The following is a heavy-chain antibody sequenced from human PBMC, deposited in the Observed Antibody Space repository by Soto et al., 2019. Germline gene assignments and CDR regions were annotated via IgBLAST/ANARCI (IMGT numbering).Heavy chain of an antibody. J-gene: IGHJ4*02. CDR3: ARGSCSSTACYHFDY. Sequence: QVQLVQSGAEVKKPGASVKVSCKPSGYTFTSYGIHWVRQAPGQRPEWMGWINTGKGHTEYSPKFQGRLSITRDTSASTAYMELSSLTSEDTAVYYCARGSCSSTACYHFDYGGQGTLVTVSS. CDR1: GYTFTSYG. D-gene: IGHD2-2*01. CDR2: INTGKGHT. V-gene: IGHV1-3*04.